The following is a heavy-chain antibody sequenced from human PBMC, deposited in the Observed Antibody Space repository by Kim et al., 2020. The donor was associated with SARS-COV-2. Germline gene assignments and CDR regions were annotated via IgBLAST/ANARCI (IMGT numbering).Heavy chain of an antibody. V-gene: IGHV5-10-1*01. J-gene: IGHJ6*02. CDR1: GYSFTSYW. Sequence: GESLKISCKGSGYSFTSYWISWVRQMPGKGLEWMGRIDPSDSYTNYSPSFQGHVTISADKSISTAYLQWSSLKASDTAMYYCARFIVVVPAAIFHYGMDVWGQGTTVTVSS. CDR3: ARFIVVVPAAIFHYGMDV. D-gene: IGHD2-2*02. CDR2: IDPSDSYT.